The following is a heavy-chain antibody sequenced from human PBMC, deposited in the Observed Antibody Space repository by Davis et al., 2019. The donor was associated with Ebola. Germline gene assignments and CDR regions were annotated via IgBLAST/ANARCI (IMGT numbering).Heavy chain of an antibody. CDR2: IRSKAYGGKT. Sequence: GESLKISCAASGFVFSSYVMSWVRQAPGRGLEWVGFIRSKAYGGKTQYAASVKGRFTISRDDSKSIAYLQMNSLKTEDTAVYYCTRVLWVEMATRPPDYWGQGTLVTVSS. V-gene: IGHV3-49*04. CDR3: TRVLWVEMATRPPDY. CDR1: GFVFSSYV. D-gene: IGHD5-24*01. J-gene: IGHJ4*02.